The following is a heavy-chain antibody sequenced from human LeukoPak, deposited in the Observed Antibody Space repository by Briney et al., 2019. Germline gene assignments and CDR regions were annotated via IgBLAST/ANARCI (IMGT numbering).Heavy chain of an antibody. J-gene: IGHJ4*02. V-gene: IGHV1-69*05. CDR3: ARLLSGGSCFDY. CDR1: GGTFSSYA. D-gene: IGHD1-26*01. CDR2: IIPIFGTA. Sequence: GASVKVSCKASGGTFSSYAISWVRQAPGQGLEWMGGIIPIFGTANYAQKFQGRVTITTDESTSTAYMELSSLRSEDTAVYYCARLLSGGSCFDYWGQGTLVTVSS.